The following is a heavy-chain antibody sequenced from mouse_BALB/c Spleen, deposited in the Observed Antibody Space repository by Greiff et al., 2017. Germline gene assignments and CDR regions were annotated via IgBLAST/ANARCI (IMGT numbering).Heavy chain of an antibody. CDR2: INPDSSTI. V-gene: IGHV4-1*02. J-gene: IGHJ3*01. D-gene: IGHD2-14*01. CDR3: ARLGRYDVGFAY. CDR1: GFDFSRYW. Sequence: EVQLQESGGGLVQPGGSLKLSCAASGFDFSRYWMSWVRQAPGKGLEWIGEINPDSSTINYTPSLKDKFIISRDNAKNTLYLQMSKVRSEDTALYYCARLGRYDVGFAYWGQGTLVTVSA.